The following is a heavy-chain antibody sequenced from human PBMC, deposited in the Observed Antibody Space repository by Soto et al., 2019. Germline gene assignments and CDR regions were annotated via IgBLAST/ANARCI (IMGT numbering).Heavy chain of an antibody. D-gene: IGHD3-3*01. CDR3: ARGQRFSDWFDP. CDR2: IYSSGNT. Sequence: SETLSLTCTVSGASISVHSYYWTWIRQPPGKGLEWIGRIYSSGNTKYNPSLQSRVTMSLDTSNNQFSLRLTSVTAADTAVYYCARGQRFSDWFDPWGQGTLVTVSS. J-gene: IGHJ5*02. V-gene: IGHV4-4*07. CDR1: GASISVHSYY.